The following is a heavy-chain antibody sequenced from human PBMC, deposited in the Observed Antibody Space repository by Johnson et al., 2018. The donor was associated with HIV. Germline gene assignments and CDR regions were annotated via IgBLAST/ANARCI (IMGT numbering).Heavy chain of an antibody. CDR3: ARDGTFGYGDYVGRAVDI. V-gene: IGHV3-30*04. J-gene: IGHJ3*02. CDR1: GFTFSSYA. CDR2: ISYDGSNK. Sequence: QVQLVESGGGVVQPGRSLRLSCAASGFTFSSYAMHWVRQAPGKGLEWVAVISYDGSNKYYADSVKGRFTISRDNSKNTQYLHMNRLRAEDTAGYSCARDGTFGYGDYVGRAVDIWGQGTMVTVSS. D-gene: IGHD4-17*01.